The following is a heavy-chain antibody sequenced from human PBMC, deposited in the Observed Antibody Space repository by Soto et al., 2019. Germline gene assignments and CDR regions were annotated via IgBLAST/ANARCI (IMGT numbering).Heavy chain of an antibody. CDR3: ASEYYYGSGSYPYYFDY. V-gene: IGHV1-69*01. Sequence: QVQLVQSGAEVKKPGSSVKVSCKASGGTFSSYAISWVRQAPGQGLEWMGGIIPIFGTANYAQKFQGRVTITADESTSTAYMALSSLRSEDTAVYYCASEYYYGSGSYPYYFDYWGQGTLVTVSS. CDR1: GGTFSSYA. CDR2: IIPIFGTA. J-gene: IGHJ4*02. D-gene: IGHD3-10*01.